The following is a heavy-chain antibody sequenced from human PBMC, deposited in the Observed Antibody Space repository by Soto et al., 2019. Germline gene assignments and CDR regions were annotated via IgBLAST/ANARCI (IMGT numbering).Heavy chain of an antibody. V-gene: IGHV3-23*01. CDR2: ISGSGGST. D-gene: IGHD3-9*01. J-gene: IGHJ3*02. Sequence: EVQLLESGGGLVQPGGSLRLSCAASGFTFSSYAMSWVRQAPGKGLEWVSAISGSGGSTYYADSVKGRFTISRDNSKNTLYLQINSLRAEEKAVYYCAKEGYYDILTGYKMRDAFDIWGQGTMVTVSS. CDR3: AKEGYYDILTGYKMRDAFDI. CDR1: GFTFSSYA.